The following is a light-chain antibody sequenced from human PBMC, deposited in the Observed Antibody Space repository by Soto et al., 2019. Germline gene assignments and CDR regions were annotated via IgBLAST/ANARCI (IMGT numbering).Light chain of an antibody. CDR1: TSDIGAYNY. J-gene: IGLJ1*01. V-gene: IGLV2-8*01. CDR2: EVT. CDR3: CSYAGSYTYV. Sequence: QSVLTQPPSASGSPGQSVTISCTGTTSDIGAYNYVSWYQQRPGKAPKLIIYEVTRRPSGVPDRIFGSKSYTTASLTVSGLQAEDEADYYCCSYAGSYTYVFGTGTKLTVL.